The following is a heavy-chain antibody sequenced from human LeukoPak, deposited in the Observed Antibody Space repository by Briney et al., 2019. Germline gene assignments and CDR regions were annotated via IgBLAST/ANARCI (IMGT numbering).Heavy chain of an antibody. J-gene: IGHJ4*02. CDR2: ISGTGATT. Sequence: GGSLRRSGAGSGFTFNNYAMSWVRQAPGKGLEWVPAISGTGATTYYADSVKGRFAIARDNSKNTLYLQMSSLRAEDTAVYYCAKDQRFGDLDDYRGQGTLVTVSS. D-gene: IGHD3-10*01. V-gene: IGHV3-23*01. CDR1: GFTFNNYA. CDR3: AKDQRFGDLDDY.